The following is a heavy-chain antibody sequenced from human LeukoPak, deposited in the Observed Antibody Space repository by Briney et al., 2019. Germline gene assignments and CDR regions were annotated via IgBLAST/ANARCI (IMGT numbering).Heavy chain of an antibody. CDR1: GGSFSGYY. Sequence: SETLSLTCAVYGGSFSGYYWSWIRQPPGKGLEWIGEINHSGSTNYNPSLKSRVTISVDTSKNQFSLKLSSVTAADTAVYYCARLRYYDSSGPFDYWGQGTLVTVSS. J-gene: IGHJ4*02. V-gene: IGHV4-34*01. CDR3: ARLRYYDSSGPFDY. CDR2: INHSGST. D-gene: IGHD3-22*01.